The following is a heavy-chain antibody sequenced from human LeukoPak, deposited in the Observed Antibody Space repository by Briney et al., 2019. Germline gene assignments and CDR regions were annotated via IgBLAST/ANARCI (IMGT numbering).Heavy chain of an antibody. V-gene: IGHV1-24*01. CDR3: ATPYYYNSSAPL. J-gene: IGHJ4*02. CDR2: FDPENGEN. CDR1: GYTLTELS. Sequence: ASVKVSCKVSGYTLTELSMHWVRQAPGKGLEWMGGFDPENGENIYAQKFQGRVTMTDDTSTDTAYMELTSLRSEDAAVYYCATPYYYNSSAPLWGQGTLVTVSS. D-gene: IGHD3-22*01.